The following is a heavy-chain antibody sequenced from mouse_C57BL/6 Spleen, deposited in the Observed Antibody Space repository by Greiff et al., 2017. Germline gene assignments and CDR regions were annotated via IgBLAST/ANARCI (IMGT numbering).Heavy chain of an antibody. V-gene: IGHV3-1*01. CDR3: ARGGTQYYYAMDY. CDR1: GYSITSGYD. J-gene: IGHJ4*01. Sequence: VQLKPSGPGMVKPSQSLSLTCTVTGYSITSGYDWHWIRHFPGNKLEWMGYISYSGSTNYNPSLKSRISITHDTSKNHFFLKLNSVTTEDTATYYCARGGTQYYYAMDYWGQGTSVTVSS. CDR2: ISYSGST.